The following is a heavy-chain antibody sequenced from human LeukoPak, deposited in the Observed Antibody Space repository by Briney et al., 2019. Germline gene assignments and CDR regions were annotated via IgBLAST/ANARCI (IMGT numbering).Heavy chain of an antibody. V-gene: IGHV4-59*01. Sequence: SETLSLTCTVSGDSISSYYWSWIWQPPGKGLEWIGYIYYSGSTNYNPSLKSRVTMSVDTSKNQFSLKLRSVTAADTAAYYCARESRAPGSRVLNYYYMDVWGKGTTVTVSS. D-gene: IGHD2-8*01. CDR2: IYYSGST. CDR1: GDSISSYY. CDR3: ARESRAPGSRVLNYYYMDV. J-gene: IGHJ6*03.